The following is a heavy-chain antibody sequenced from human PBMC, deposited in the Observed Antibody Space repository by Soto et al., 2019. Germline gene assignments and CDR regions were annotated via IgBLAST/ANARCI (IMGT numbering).Heavy chain of an antibody. CDR3: ARDTYYYDSSGYA. CDR2: FLPLFGTT. Sequence: SVKVSCKVSGVTFNNSAFSWVRQAPGQGLEWMGGFLPLFGTTNHAQKFQGRLSITADESTSTAYMHLSSLRSEDTAVYYCARDTYYYDSSGYAWGQGTLVTVSS. D-gene: IGHD3-22*01. J-gene: IGHJ5*02. V-gene: IGHV1-69*13. CDR1: GVTFNNSA.